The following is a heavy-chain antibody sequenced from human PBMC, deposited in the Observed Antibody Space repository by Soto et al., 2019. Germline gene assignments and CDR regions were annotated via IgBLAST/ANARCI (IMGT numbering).Heavy chain of an antibody. CDR3: ARDHYSGRQYYGILAGYYPIDY. CDR2: IFYSGST. Sequence: SETLSLTCTVSGCSISMYYWSWIRQPPGKGLEWIGYIFYSGSTNYNPSLKSRVTISVDTSKNQFSLKLSSVTAADTAVYYCARDHYSGRQYYGILAGYYPIDYRGQGTLVTVSS. D-gene: IGHD3-9*01. CDR1: GCSISMYY. J-gene: IGHJ4*02. V-gene: IGHV4-59*12.